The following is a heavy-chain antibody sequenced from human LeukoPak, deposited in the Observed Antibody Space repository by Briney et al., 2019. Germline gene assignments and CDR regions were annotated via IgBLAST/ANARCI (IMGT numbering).Heavy chain of an antibody. CDR1: GFTFNNYF. CDR3: ARYCSGASCYLGLDY. CDR2: ISGSAGST. Sequence: QPGGSLRLSCAASGFTFNNYFMTWVRQAPGKGLEWVSTISGSAGSTYYADFVKGLFTISRDNSRNTLYLQMNSLRADDTAVYYCARYCSGASCYLGLDYWGQRTLVTVSS. J-gene: IGHJ4*02. D-gene: IGHD2-2*01. V-gene: IGHV3-23*01.